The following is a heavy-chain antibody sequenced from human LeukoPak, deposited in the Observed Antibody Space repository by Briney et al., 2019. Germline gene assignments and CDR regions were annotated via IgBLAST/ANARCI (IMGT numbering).Heavy chain of an antibody. J-gene: IGHJ4*02. CDR1: GGSFSGYY. CDR3: TSRWDYYDGAWYFDY. CDR2: IYHSGST. V-gene: IGHV4-34*03. D-gene: IGHD1-26*01. Sequence: SETLSLTCAVYGGSFSGYYWSWVRQPPGKGLEWIGEIYHSGSTNYNPSLKSRVTISVDKSKNQFSLKLSSVTAADTAVYYCTSRWDYYDGAWYFDYWGQGTLVTVSS.